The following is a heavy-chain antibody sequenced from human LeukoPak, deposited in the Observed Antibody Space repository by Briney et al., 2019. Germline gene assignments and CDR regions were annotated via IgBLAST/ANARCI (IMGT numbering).Heavy chain of an antibody. V-gene: IGHV4-34*01. CDR1: GGSFSGYY. Sequence: SETLSLTCAVYGGSFSGYYWSWIRQPPGKGLEWIGEINHSGSTNYNPYLKSRVTISVDTSKNQFSLKLSSVTAADTAVYYCARGPTKILTGYYMVYYYGMDVWGQGTTVTVSS. J-gene: IGHJ6*02. D-gene: IGHD3-9*01. CDR2: INHSGST. CDR3: ARGPTKILTGYYMVYYYGMDV.